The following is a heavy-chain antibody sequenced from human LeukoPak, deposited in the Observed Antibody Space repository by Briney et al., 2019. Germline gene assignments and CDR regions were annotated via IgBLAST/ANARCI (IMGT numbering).Heavy chain of an antibody. V-gene: IGHV3-23*01. J-gene: IGHJ4*02. CDR3: AKGGHYSFFDY. D-gene: IGHD4-11*01. CDR2: ISGDGTET. CDR1: GLIFRNYA. Sequence: SGGSLRLSCTASGLIFRNYAMTWVRQAPRKGLEWVSTISGDGTETFYADSVKGRFTISRGNSKNTHYLQMSSLRAEDTGIYYCAKGGHYSFFDYWGQGTLVTVSS.